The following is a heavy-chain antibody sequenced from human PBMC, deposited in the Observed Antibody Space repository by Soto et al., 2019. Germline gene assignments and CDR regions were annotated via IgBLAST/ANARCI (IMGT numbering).Heavy chain of an antibody. CDR1: GFSLSSSGVA. D-gene: IGHD4-4*01. V-gene: IGHV2-5*02. Sequence: FGPALVNPTQTLTLTCTFSGFSLSSSGVAVDWIRQPPGKALNWLALIYGDDDKRYTPSLKSRLSITKDTSKNHVVLTMTDMDPVDTATYYCAHRRNSRFDYWGRGTLVTVSS. CDR3: AHRRNSRFDY. CDR2: IYGDDDK. J-gene: IGHJ4*02.